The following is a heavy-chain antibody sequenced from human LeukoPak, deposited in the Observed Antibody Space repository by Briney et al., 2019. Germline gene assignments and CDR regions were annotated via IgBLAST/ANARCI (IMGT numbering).Heavy chain of an antibody. CDR3: ARDWWYQLLYFQH. V-gene: IGHV1-18*01. D-gene: IGHD2-2*01. J-gene: IGHJ1*01. Sequence: ASVKVSCKASGYTFTSYGISWVRQAPGQGLEWMGRISAYNGNTNYAQKLQSRVTMTTDTSTSTAYMELRSLRSDDTAVYYCARDWWYQLLYFQHWGQGTLVTVSS. CDR1: GYTFTSYG. CDR2: ISAYNGNT.